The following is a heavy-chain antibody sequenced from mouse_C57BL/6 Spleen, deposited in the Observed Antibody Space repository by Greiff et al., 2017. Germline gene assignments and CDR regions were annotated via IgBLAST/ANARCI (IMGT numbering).Heavy chain of an antibody. CDR1: GFTFSDYY. J-gene: IGHJ1*03. CDR2: INYDGSST. V-gene: IGHV5-16*01. CDR3: AREKGYDYDWYFDV. D-gene: IGHD2-4*01. Sequence: DVMLVASEGGLVQPGSSMKLSCTASGFTFSDYYMAWVRQVPEKGLEWVANINYDGSSTYYLDSLKSRFIISRDNAKNILYLQMSSLKSEDTATYYCAREKGYDYDWYFDVWGTGTTVTVSS.